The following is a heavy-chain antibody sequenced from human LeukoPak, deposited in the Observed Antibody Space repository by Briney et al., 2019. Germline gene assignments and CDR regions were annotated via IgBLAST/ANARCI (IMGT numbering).Heavy chain of an antibody. V-gene: IGHV1-69*05. CDR2: IITIFGTA. D-gene: IGHD2-2*02. CDR1: GGAFSSYA. J-gene: IGHJ6*03. CDR3: ERSHSYRHRRDCSCASVYTFDSVRLYYYMDA. Sequence: SVKVSCNASGGAFSSYAISWVRQPPAQGLEWMGGIITIFGTANYAQKFQGRVTVTTDESTSTAYMELSSLRSEDQAVYYCERSHSYRHRRDCSCASVYTFDSVRLYYYMDAWGKGTTVTVSS.